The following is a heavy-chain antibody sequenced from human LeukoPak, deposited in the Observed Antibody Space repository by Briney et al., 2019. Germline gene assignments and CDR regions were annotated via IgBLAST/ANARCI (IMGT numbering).Heavy chain of an antibody. CDR3: ARDPTYYYDSRAQTKPTFDS. J-gene: IGHJ4*02. CDR1: GFTFSSYS. D-gene: IGHD3-22*01. Sequence: KPGGSLRLSCAASGFTFSSYSMNWVRQAPGKGLEWVSSISSSSSYIYYADSVKGRFTISRDNAKNSLYLQMNSLRAEDTAVYYCARDPTYYYDSRAQTKPTFDSWGQGTLVTVSS. V-gene: IGHV3-21*01. CDR2: ISSSSSYI.